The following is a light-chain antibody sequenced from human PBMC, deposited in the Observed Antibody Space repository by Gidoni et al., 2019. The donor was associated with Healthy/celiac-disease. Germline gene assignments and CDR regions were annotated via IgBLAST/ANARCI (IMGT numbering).Light chain of an antibody. V-gene: IGKV1-12*01. Sequence: DIQMTQSPSSVSASVGDRVTITCRASQRISSWLAWYQQKPGKAPQLLIYAASSLQSGVPSRFSGSGSGTDFTLTISSLQPEDFATYYCQQTNSFPNTFGQGTRLEIK. CDR1: QRISSW. J-gene: IGKJ5*01. CDR2: AAS. CDR3: QQTNSFPNT.